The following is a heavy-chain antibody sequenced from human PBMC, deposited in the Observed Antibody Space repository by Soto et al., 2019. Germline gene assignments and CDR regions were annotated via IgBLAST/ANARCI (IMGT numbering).Heavy chain of an antibody. D-gene: IGHD3-9*01. J-gene: IGHJ5*02. Sequence: TPDPLSLTCSVSGVSIKTCYWSWIRKPAGKRLEWIGRIYTTGSANHNPSLKSRVTMSVDTSKNQVSLKLTSVTAADAGVYYCARDDYYDSNNWFDPWGQGILVTVSS. V-gene: IGHV4-4*07. CDR2: IYTTGSA. CDR3: ARDDYYDSNNWFDP. CDR1: GVSIKTCY.